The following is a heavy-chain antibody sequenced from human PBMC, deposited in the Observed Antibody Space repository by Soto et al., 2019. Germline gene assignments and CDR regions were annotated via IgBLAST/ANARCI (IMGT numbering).Heavy chain of an antibody. D-gene: IGHD3-3*01. CDR3: AKETYDFWSGQYYFDY. Sequence: PGGSLRLSCAASGFTFSSYGMHWVRQAPGKGLEWVAVISYDGSNKYYADSVKGRFTISRDNSKNTPYLQMNSLRAEDTAVYYCAKETYDFWSGQYYFDYWGQGTLVTVSS. V-gene: IGHV3-30*18. CDR1: GFTFSSYG. J-gene: IGHJ4*02. CDR2: ISYDGSNK.